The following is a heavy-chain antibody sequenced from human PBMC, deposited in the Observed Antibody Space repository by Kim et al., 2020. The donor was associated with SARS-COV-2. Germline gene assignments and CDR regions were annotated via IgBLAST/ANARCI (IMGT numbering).Heavy chain of an antibody. J-gene: IGHJ6*02. CDR3: AREGIEGSGSYYNEGVLYYYYYGMDV. Sequence: SETLSLTCAVSGGSISSSNWWSWVRQPPGKGLEWIGEIYHSGSTNYNPSLKSRVTISVDKSKNQFSLKLSSVTAADTAVYYCAREGIEGSGSYYNEGVLYYYYYGMDVWGQGTTVTVSS. D-gene: IGHD3-10*01. CDR1: GGSISSSNW. CDR2: IYHSGST. V-gene: IGHV4-4*02.